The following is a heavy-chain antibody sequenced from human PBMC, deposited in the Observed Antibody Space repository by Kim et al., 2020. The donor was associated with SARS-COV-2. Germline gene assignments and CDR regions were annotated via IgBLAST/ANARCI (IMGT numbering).Heavy chain of an antibody. CDR2: SGAYNGNT. CDR3: ATNLYSSGWYGLGGMDV. Sequence: ASVKVSCKASGYTFTSYGISWVRRAPGQGLEWMGWSGAYNGNTNYAQKLQGRVTMTTDTPTSTAYMELRSLSSDDTAVYYCATNLYSSGWYGLGGMDVWGQGTTVTVSS. J-gene: IGHJ6*02. D-gene: IGHD6-19*01. CDR1: GYTFTSYG. V-gene: IGHV1-18*04.